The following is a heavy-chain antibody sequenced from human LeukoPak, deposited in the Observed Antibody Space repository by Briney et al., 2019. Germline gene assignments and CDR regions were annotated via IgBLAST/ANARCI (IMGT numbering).Heavy chain of an antibody. Sequence: GGSLRLSCAASGFTFSSYAMHWVRQAPGKGLEWVAVISYDGSNKYYADSVKGRFTTSRDNSKNTLYLQMNSLRAEDTAVYYCARDEEDSYGYTFDYWGQGTLVTVSS. J-gene: IGHJ4*02. CDR1: GFTFSSYA. CDR3: ARDEEDSYGYTFDY. V-gene: IGHV3-30*04. D-gene: IGHD5-18*01. CDR2: ISYDGSNK.